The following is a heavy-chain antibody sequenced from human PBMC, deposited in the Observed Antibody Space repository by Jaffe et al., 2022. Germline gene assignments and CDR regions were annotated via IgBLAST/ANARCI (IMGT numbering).Heavy chain of an antibody. D-gene: IGHD2-2*01. V-gene: IGHV1-69*01. Sequence: QVQLVQSGAEVKKPGSSVKVSCKASGGTFSSYAISWVRQAPGQGLEWMGGIIPIFGTANYAQKFQGRVTITADESTSTAYMELSSLRSEDTAVYYCASRFRYCSSTSCFKPSNYFDYWGQGTLVTVSS. CDR1: GGTFSSYA. J-gene: IGHJ4*02. CDR3: ASRFRYCSSTSCFKPSNYFDY. CDR2: IIPIFGTA.